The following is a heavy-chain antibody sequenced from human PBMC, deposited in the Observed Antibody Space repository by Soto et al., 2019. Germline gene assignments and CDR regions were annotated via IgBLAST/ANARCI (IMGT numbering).Heavy chain of an antibody. CDR3: ARDAPHLANYGMDV. D-gene: IGHD3-3*02. CDR1: GFSFSSHG. J-gene: IGHJ6*02. Sequence: QVQLVESGGNVVQPGRSLRLSCAASGFSFSSHGMHWVRQAPGKGLEWVAHLWAGGNIRYYAYSVKGRFTISSDHSKNTRYLQMDSRGAEDTAVYYCARDAPHLANYGMDVWGQGTTVTVSS. CDR2: LWAGGNIR. V-gene: IGHV3-33*01.